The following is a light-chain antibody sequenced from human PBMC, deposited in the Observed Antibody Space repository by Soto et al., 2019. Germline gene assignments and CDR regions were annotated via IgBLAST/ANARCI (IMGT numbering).Light chain of an antibody. V-gene: IGKV3-15*01. CDR2: AAS. CDR1: HSVSSN. Sequence: EIVMTQSPATLSVSPGERATLSCRASHSVSSNLAWYQQKPGQAPRLLIYAASTRATGIPARFSGSGSGTEFTLTISSLESEDFAVYYCQQYNKWPPYTFGQGTKLEIK. J-gene: IGKJ2*01. CDR3: QQYNKWPPYT.